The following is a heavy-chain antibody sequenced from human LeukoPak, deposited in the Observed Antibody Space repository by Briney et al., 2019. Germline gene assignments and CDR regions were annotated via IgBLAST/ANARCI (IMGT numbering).Heavy chain of an antibody. D-gene: IGHD1-26*01. CDR2: IYTSGTTT. V-gene: IGHV4-4*08. J-gene: IGHJ6*03. CDR1: GGSISSYY. CDR3: ARAKKRSGRSRNFYLDV. Sequence: SETLSLTCTVSGGSISSYYWNWIRQPAGKGLEWIGHIYTSGTTTNSNPSLKSRVAISLDTSKNHFSLKLSSVTAADTAVYYCARAKKRSGRSRNFYLDVWGKGTTVTVSS.